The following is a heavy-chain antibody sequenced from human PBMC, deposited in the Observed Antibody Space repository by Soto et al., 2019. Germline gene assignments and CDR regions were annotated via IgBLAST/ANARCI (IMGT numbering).Heavy chain of an antibody. CDR2: ISYHGSDK. CDR1: GFTFSNYG. D-gene: IGHD4-17*01. Sequence: QVQLVEAGGGVVQPGRSLRLSCAASGFTFSNYGMHWGLQAPGKGLEWVAVISYHGSDKYYADSVKGRFTISRDNSKNTLYLQMDSLRAEDTAVYYCAKDHLTTTVTTVGYWGQGTLVTVSS. J-gene: IGHJ4*02. V-gene: IGHV3-30*18. CDR3: AKDHLTTTVTTVGY.